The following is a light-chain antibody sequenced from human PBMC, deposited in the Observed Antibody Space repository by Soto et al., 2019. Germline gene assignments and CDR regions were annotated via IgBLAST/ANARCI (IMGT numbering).Light chain of an antibody. CDR2: DAS. CDR1: QDISNY. J-gene: IGKJ2*01. V-gene: IGKV1-33*01. Sequence: DIPMTQSPSSLSASVGDRATITCQASQDISNYLNWYQQKPGKAPKLLIYDASNLETGVPSRFSGSGSGTDFTFTISSLQPEDIATYYCQQYDNLEYTFGQGTKLEIK. CDR3: QQYDNLEYT.